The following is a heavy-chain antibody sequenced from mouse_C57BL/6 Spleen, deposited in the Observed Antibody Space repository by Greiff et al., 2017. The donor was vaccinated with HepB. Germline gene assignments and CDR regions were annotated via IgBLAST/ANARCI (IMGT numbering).Heavy chain of an antibody. CDR2: ISDGGSYT. CDR3: ARENGYYAMDD. J-gene: IGHJ4*01. V-gene: IGHV5-4*01. Sequence: EVKLVESGGGLVKPGGSLKLSCAASGFTFSSYAMSWVRQTPEKRLEWVATISDGGSYTYYPDNVKGRFTISRDNAKKNLHLQMSNLTSEATAMYYCARENGYYAMDDWGQGTSVTVSS. CDR1: GFTFSSYA.